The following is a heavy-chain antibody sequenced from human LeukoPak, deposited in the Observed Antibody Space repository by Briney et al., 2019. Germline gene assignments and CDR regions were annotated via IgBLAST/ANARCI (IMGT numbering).Heavy chain of an antibody. CDR2: ISGSGGST. CDR1: GFTFSSYA. V-gene: IGHV3-23*01. J-gene: IGHJ4*02. Sequence: GGSLRLSCAASGFTFSSYAMSWVRQAPGKGLEWVSVISGSGGSTYYADSVKGRFTISRDNSKNTLYLQMNSLRAEDTAVYYCARVVPYCSSTSCYTVYWGQGTLVTVSS. CDR3: ARVVPYCSSTSCYTVY. D-gene: IGHD2-2*02.